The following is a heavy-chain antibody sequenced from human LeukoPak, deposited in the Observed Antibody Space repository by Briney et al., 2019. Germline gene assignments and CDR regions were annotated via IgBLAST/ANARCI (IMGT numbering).Heavy chain of an antibody. V-gene: IGHV3-20*04. J-gene: IGHJ4*02. CDR1: GFTFDDYG. D-gene: IGHD5-12*01. Sequence: GGSLRLSCAASGFTFDDYGMSWVRQAPGKGLEWVSGIDWNGGSTGYADSAKGRFTISRDNAKNFLYLQMNSLRAEDTAFYYCAKESTVATTFDYWGQGTLVTVSP. CDR3: AKESTVATTFDY. CDR2: IDWNGGST.